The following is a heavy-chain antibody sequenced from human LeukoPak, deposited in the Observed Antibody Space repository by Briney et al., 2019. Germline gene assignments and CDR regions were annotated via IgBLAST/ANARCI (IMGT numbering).Heavy chain of an antibody. Sequence: GGSLRLSCAASGFTFSSYEMNWVRQAPGKGLEWVSYISSSGSTIYYADSVKGRFTISRDNAKNSLYLQMNSLRAKDTAVYYCASSAAAEAMVYWGQGTLVTVSS. CDR3: ASSAAAEAMVY. J-gene: IGHJ4*02. D-gene: IGHD6-13*01. V-gene: IGHV3-48*03. CDR2: ISSSGSTI. CDR1: GFTFSSYE.